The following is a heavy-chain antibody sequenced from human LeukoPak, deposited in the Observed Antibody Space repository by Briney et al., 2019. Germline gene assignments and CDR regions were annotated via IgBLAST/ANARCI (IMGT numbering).Heavy chain of an antibody. CDR3: ATHINRSGSRSWFDP. Sequence: SETLSLTCTVSGGSISSRSYYWGWIRQPPGKGLEWIGIIYYSGSTYYNPSLKSRVTISVDTSKNQFSLNLSSVTAAGTAVYYCATHINRSGSRSWFDPWGQGTLVTVSS. CDR1: GGSISSRSYY. D-gene: IGHD6-19*01. V-gene: IGHV4-39*01. J-gene: IGHJ5*02. CDR2: IYYSGST.